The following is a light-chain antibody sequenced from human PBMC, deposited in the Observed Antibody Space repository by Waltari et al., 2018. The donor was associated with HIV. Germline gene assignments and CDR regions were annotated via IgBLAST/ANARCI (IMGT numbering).Light chain of an antibody. Sequence: SYELTQPPSVSVSPGQTASIPCPGDKLGDKYACWYQQTPGQSPVLVIYQDSKRPPGIPGRCSGSNSGNTATLTISGTQAMDEADYYCQAWDSSTVVFGGGTKLTVL. CDR3: QAWDSSTVV. J-gene: IGLJ2*01. CDR1: KLGDKY. V-gene: IGLV3-1*01. CDR2: QDS.